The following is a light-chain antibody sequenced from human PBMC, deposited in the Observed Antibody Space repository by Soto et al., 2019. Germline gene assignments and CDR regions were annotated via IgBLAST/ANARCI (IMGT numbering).Light chain of an antibody. J-gene: IGKJ4*02. CDR3: QQYGTFPRS. CDR2: DAS. Sequence: DIQMTQSPSTLSASVGDTVTVTCRASQSVSGWLAWYQQKPGEAPKLLIYDASAWPSGVPARFSGSGSGTNFTLTIRSLQPEDFAMYYCQQYGTFPRSFGGGTKVEI. V-gene: IGKV1-5*01. CDR1: QSVSGW.